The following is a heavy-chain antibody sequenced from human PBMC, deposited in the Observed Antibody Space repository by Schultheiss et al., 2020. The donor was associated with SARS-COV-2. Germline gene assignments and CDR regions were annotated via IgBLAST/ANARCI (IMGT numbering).Heavy chain of an antibody. CDR2: IYYSGST. CDR1: GGSISSSSYY. Sequence: SQTLSLTCTVSGGSISSSSYYWGWIRQPPGKGLEWIGYIYYSGSTNYNPSLKSRVTISVDTSKNQFSLKLSSVTAADTAVYYCAREFNYYGSGSYVGFDYWGQGTLVTVSS. D-gene: IGHD3-10*01. V-gene: IGHV4-61*01. CDR3: AREFNYYGSGSYVGFDY. J-gene: IGHJ4*02.